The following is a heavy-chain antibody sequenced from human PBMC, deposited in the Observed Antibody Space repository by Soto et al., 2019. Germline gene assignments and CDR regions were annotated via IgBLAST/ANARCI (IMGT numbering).Heavy chain of an antibody. D-gene: IGHD4-4*01. V-gene: IGHV1-2*04. CDR3: AMSSNAVNFDY. J-gene: IGHJ4*02. CDR1: GYTFTGYY. Sequence: WASVKVSCKASGYTFTGYYMHWVRQAPGQGLEWMGWINPNSGGTNYAQKFQGWVTMTRDTSISTAYMELSRLRSDDTAVYYCAMSSNAVNFDYWGQGTLVTVSS. CDR2: INPNSGGT.